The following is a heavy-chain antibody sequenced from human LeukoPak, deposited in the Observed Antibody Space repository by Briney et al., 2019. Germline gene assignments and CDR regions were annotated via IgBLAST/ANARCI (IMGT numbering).Heavy chain of an antibody. CDR1: GGSVSSGSYY. Sequence: SETLSLTCTVSGGSVSSGSYYWRWIRQPPGKGLEWIGYIYYSGSTNYNPSLKSRVTISVDTSKNQFSLKLSSVTAADTAVYYCARGLGAFDIWGQGTMVTVSS. CDR2: IYYSGST. J-gene: IGHJ3*02. V-gene: IGHV4-61*01. CDR3: ARGLGAFDI. D-gene: IGHD4-11*01.